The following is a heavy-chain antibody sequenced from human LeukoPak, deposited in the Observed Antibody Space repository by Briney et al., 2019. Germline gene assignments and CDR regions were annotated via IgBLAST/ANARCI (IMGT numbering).Heavy chain of an antibody. CDR1: GYTFTGYY. V-gene: IGHV1-2*02. D-gene: IGHD2-2*01. CDR3: ARGDIVVVPEQNWFDP. Sequence: GASLKVSCKASGYTFTGYYMHWVRQAPGHGLEWMEWINPNSGGTNYAQKVQGRVTMTRDTSISTAYMELSRLRSDDTAVYYCARGDIVVVPEQNWFDPWGQGTLVTVSS. J-gene: IGHJ5*02. CDR2: INPNSGGT.